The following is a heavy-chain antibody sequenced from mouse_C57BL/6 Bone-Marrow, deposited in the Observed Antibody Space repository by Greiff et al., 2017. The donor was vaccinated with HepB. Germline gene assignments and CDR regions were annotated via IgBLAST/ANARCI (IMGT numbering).Heavy chain of an antibody. J-gene: IGHJ2*01. CDR3: ARWGDITTVVGNYFDY. CDR2: IFPGSGST. CDR1: GYTFTDYY. D-gene: IGHD1-1*01. V-gene: IGHV1-75*01. Sequence: QVQLQQSGPELVKPGASVKISCKASGYTFTDYYINWVKQRPGQGLEWIGWIFPGSGSTYYNEKFKGKATLTVDKSSSTAYMLLSSLTSEDSAVYFCARWGDITTVVGNYFDYWGQGTTLTVSS.